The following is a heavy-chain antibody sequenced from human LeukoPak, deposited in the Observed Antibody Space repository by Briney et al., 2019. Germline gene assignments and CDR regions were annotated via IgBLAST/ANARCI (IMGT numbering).Heavy chain of an antibody. D-gene: IGHD6-19*01. CDR1: GFTFSSYA. V-gene: IGHV3-30*04. CDR2: ILYDGSNK. CDR3: ARGGENSGFDY. J-gene: IGHJ4*02. Sequence: GGSLRLSCAASGFTFSSYAMYWVRQAPGKGLEWVAVILYDGSNKYYADSVKGRFTISRDNSKNTLYLQMNSLRAEDTALYYCARGGENSGFDYWGQGTLVIVSS.